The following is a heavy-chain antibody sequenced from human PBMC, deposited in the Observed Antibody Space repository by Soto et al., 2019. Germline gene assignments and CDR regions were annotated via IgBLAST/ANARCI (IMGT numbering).Heavy chain of an antibody. V-gene: IGHV3-21*01. Sequence: EVQLVESGGGLVKPGGSLRLSCAASGFTFSDNSMKWVRQAPGRGLEWVSSISSTSTYIFYADSVKGRFTISRDNAKNPLYMQMTSLRAEDTAIYYCARQRGGREGDYWGQGTLVIVSS. D-gene: IGHD1-26*01. CDR2: ISSTSTYI. CDR1: GFTFSDNS. J-gene: IGHJ4*02. CDR3: ARQRGGREGDY.